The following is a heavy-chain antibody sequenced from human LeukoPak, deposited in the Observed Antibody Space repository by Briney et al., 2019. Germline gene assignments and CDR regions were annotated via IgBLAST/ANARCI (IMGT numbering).Heavy chain of an antibody. CDR2: INHSGST. Sequence: SETLSLTCAVYGGSFSGYYWSWIRQPPGKGLEWIGEINHSGSTNYNPSLKSRVTISVDTSKNQFSLKLSSVTAADTAVYYSARLWSPITMVRGAIDYWGQGTLVTVSS. D-gene: IGHD3-10*01. CDR1: GGSFSGYY. J-gene: IGHJ4*02. V-gene: IGHV4-34*01. CDR3: ARLWSPITMVRGAIDY.